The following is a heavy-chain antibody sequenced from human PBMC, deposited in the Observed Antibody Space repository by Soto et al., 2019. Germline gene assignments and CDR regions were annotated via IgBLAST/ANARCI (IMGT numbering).Heavy chain of an antibody. CDR1: GGSFSGYY. J-gene: IGHJ4*02. CDR3: ARDRQRGYCTGGSCYSYFDY. Sequence: QVQLQQWGAGLLKPSETLSLTCAIYGGSFSGYYWSWIRQPPGMGREWIGEVDQSGSTNYNPSLKSRVTISGDTSKNQFSLKVNSVTAADTAVYYCARDRQRGYCTGGSCYSYFDYWGQGALVIVSS. V-gene: IGHV4-34*01. D-gene: IGHD2-15*01. CDR2: VDQSGST.